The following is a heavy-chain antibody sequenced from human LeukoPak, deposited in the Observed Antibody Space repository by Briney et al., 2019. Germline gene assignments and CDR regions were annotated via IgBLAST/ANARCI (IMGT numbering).Heavy chain of an antibody. CDR2: ICGGGVTT. CDR3: AKLGGNSIVYGFDI. J-gene: IGHJ3*02. V-gene: IGHV3-23*01. Sequence: GGSLRLSCAASGFTFSSYAMSWVRQAPGKGLEWVSVICGGGVTTYYADSVKGRFTISRDNSKNTVYLQMNSLRAEDTAVYYCAKLGGNSIVYGFDIWGQGTMVTVSS. CDR1: GFTFSSYA. D-gene: IGHD4-23*01.